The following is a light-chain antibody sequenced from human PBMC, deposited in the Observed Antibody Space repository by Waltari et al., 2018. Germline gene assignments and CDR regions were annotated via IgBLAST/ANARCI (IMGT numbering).Light chain of an antibody. CDR3: QQYNNWPPYT. CDR1: QSVSNN. J-gene: IGKJ2*01. Sequence: EIVMTQSPDTLSVSPGERATLSCRASQSVSNNLAWYQRKPGRAPSLLIYGASTRATGTPARFSGSGSGTEFTLIISSLQSEDFAVYYCQQYNNWPPYTFGQGTKLEIK. CDR2: GAS. V-gene: IGKV3-15*01.